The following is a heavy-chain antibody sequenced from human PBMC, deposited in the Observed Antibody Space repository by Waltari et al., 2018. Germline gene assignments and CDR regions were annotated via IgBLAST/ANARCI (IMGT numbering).Heavy chain of an antibody. CDR1: GYTFTGSY. J-gene: IGHJ4*02. Sequence: QVQLVQSGAEVKKPGASVKVSCKASGYTFTGSYMHWVRQAPGQGLDWMGWINPNSGGANYAQKFQGRVTMTRDTSISTAYMELSRLRSDDTAVYYCARDYYDSSGYLGFDYWGQGTLVTVSS. V-gene: IGHV1-2*02. CDR3: ARDYYDSSGYLGFDY. CDR2: INPNSGGA. D-gene: IGHD3-22*01.